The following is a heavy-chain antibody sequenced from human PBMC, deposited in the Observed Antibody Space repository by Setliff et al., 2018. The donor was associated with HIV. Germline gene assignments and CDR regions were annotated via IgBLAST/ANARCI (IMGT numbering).Heavy chain of an antibody. J-gene: IGHJ6*03. D-gene: IGHD3-22*01. CDR3: ARARRDSYDRGRRSHYYIDV. Sequence: ASVKVSCKASGYTFSSYDINWVRQATGQGLEWMGWMNPNSGNTGYAQKFQGRVTMTRDTSISTAYMELNNLKFDETDGYYCARARRDSYDRGRRSHYYIDVWGKGTTVTVSS. V-gene: IGHV1-8*02. CDR2: MNPNSGNT. CDR1: GYTFSSYD.